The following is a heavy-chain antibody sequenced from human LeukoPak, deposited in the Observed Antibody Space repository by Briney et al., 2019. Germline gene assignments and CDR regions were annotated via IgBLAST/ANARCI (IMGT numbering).Heavy chain of an antibody. CDR1: GFTFISYW. Sequence: GGSLRLSCAASGFTFISYWLHWVGQAPGKGRVWVSRINSDGSSTSYADSVKGRFTISRDNAKNTLYLQMNSLRAEDTAVYYCARDKKTAGIDYWGQGTLVTVSS. CDR2: INSDGSST. J-gene: IGHJ4*02. CDR3: ARDKKTAGIDY. V-gene: IGHV3-74*01. D-gene: IGHD5-18*01.